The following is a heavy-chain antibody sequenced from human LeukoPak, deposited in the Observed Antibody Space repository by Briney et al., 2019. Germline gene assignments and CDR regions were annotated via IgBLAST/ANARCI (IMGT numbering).Heavy chain of an antibody. CDR1: GGSISSSSYY. CDR2: IYYSGST. D-gene: IGHD3-22*01. V-gene: IGHV4-39*07. Sequence: SETLSLTCTVSGGSISSSSYYWGWIRQPPGKGLEWIGSIYYSGSTYYNPSLKSRVTMSVDTSKNQFSLKLSSVTAADTAVYYCARGWNPYYYDSSSYPPWAFDIWGQGTMVTVSS. J-gene: IGHJ3*02. CDR3: ARGWNPYYYDSSSYPPWAFDI.